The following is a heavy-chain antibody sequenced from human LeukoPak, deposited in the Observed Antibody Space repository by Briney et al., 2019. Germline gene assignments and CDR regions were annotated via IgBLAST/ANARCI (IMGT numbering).Heavy chain of an antibody. Sequence: PSETLSLTCTVSGGSISNYFWSWIRQPPGKGLECIGYIYYSDSTNYNPSLKSRVTVSVDMSKNQFSLKLSSVTAADTAVYYCARFPGSAEYRHYYYMDVWGKGTTVTVSS. CDR3: ARFPGSAEYRHYYYMDV. J-gene: IGHJ6*03. D-gene: IGHD2-15*01. CDR2: IYYSDST. CDR1: GGSISNYF. V-gene: IGHV4-59*01.